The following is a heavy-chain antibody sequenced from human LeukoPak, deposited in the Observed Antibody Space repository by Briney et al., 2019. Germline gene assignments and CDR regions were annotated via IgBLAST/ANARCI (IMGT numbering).Heavy chain of an antibody. CDR3: VKDPGYSSSWYFDY. V-gene: IGHV1-69*13. Sequence: GASVKVSCKASGGTFSSYAISWVRQAPGQGLEWMGGIIPIFGTANYAQKFQGRVTITADESTSTAYMELSSLRAEDTAVYYCVKDPGYSSSWYFDYWGQGTLVTVSS. CDR1: GGTFSSYA. J-gene: IGHJ4*02. CDR2: IIPIFGTA. D-gene: IGHD6-13*01.